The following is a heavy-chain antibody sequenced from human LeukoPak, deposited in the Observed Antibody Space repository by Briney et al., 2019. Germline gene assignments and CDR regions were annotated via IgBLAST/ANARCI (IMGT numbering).Heavy chain of an antibody. CDR1: GGSVSSGSYY. D-gene: IGHD3-10*01. V-gene: IGHV4-61*01. CDR3: ARDSAGSGVGYYYYYGMDV. J-gene: IGHJ6*04. CDR2: IYYSGST. Sequence: SETLSLTCTVSGGSVSSGSYYWSWIRQPPGKGLEWMGYIYYSGSTNYNPSLKSRVTISVNMSKKQFFLKLSSVTAADTDVYYCARDSAGSGVGYYYYYGMDVWGKGTTVTVSS.